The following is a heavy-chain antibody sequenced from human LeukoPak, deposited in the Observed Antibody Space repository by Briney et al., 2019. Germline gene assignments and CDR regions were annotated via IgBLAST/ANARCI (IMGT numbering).Heavy chain of an antibody. D-gene: IGHD6-19*01. CDR2: IRGSGGGS. CDR3: AKDDGSGWYQIDY. Sequence: GGSLRLSCAASGFTFSNYWMNWVRQAPGKGLEWVSVIRGSGGGSYYGDSVKGRFTISRDNSKNTLYLQMSSLRAEDTAVYYCAKDDGSGWYQIDYWGQGTLVTISS. V-gene: IGHV3-23*01. J-gene: IGHJ4*02. CDR1: GFTFSNYW.